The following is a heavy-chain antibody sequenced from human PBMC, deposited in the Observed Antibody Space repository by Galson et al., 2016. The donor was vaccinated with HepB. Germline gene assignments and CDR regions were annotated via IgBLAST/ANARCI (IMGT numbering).Heavy chain of an antibody. D-gene: IGHD3-10*01. CDR2: MYYTGST. CDR1: GGSVSSGSNY. Sequence: ETLSLTCTVSGGSVSSGSNYWSWIRQPPGKGLEWIGYMYYTGSTNYNPSLKSRVTLSVDTSKNQFSLKLSSVTAADTAVYYCARAFRVTMVRGVGDPWGQGTLVTVSP. J-gene: IGHJ5*02. V-gene: IGHV4-61*01. CDR3: ARAFRVTMVRGVGDP.